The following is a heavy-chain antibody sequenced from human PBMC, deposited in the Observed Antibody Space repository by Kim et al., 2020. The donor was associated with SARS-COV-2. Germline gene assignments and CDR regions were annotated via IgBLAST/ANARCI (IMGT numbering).Heavy chain of an antibody. CDR1: GGSISSYY. CDR2: IYYSGST. J-gene: IGHJ4*02. CDR3: ARHGGNNWIPDY. V-gene: IGHV4-59*08. D-gene: IGHD1-20*01. Sequence: SETLSLTCTVSGGSISSYYWSWIRQPPGKGLEWIGYIYYSGSTNYNPSLKSRVTISVDTSKNQFSLKLSSVTAADTAVYYCARHGGNNWIPDYWGQGTLVTVSS.